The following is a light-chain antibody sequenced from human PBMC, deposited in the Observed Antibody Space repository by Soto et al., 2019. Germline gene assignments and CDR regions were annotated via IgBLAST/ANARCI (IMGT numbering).Light chain of an antibody. Sequence: QSALTQPASVSGSPGQSITISCTGTSSDVGGYNYVSWYQQHPGKAPKLMIYDVSNRPSGVSNRFSGSKSGNTASLTISGLQAEDEADYYCSSYTSSSTLVFGGGTQLTAL. CDR3: SSYTSSSTLV. J-gene: IGLJ3*02. CDR2: DVS. CDR1: SSDVGGYNY. V-gene: IGLV2-14*01.